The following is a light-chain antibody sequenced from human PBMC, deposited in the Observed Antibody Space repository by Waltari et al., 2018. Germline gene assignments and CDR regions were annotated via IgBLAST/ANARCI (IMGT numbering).Light chain of an antibody. CDR2: NGA. CDR3: QQYDDWPAT. V-gene: IGKV3-15*01. J-gene: IGKJ1*01. Sequence: ERVMTQSPDILSASPGETVTLSCRASQSSSTNVAWYQHKPGQAPRLLIYNGATRQTGIPATFSGSGSGTEFTLTISSLQPEDFAVYFCQQYDDWPATFGQGTKVDI. CDR1: QSSSTN.